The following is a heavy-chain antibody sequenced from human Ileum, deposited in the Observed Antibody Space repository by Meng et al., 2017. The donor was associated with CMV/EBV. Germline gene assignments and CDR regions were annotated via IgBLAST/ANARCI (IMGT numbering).Heavy chain of an antibody. CDR2: ISHSISLI. V-gene: IGHV3-21*05. CDR3: TRDLGVAYSMDV. D-gene: IGHD3-16*01. Sequence: GGSLRLSCAASEFTFSSYSFNWVRQAPGKGLEWVSHISHSISLIYYADAAKGRFTISRDDARDSVYLQMNSLRAEDTAVYYCTRDLGVAYSMDVWGQGTTVTVSS. CDR1: EFTFSSYS. J-gene: IGHJ6*02.